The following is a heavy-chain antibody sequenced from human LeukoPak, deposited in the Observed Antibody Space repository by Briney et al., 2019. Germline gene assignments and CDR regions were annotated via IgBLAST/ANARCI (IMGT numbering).Heavy chain of an antibody. V-gene: IGHV4-59*01. D-gene: IGHD6-19*01. CDR2: IYYSGST. J-gene: IGHJ4*02. CDR3: ACRSRYSIGWSFDH. Sequence: YPSETLSLTCTVSGGSISSYYWSWIRQPPGKGLEWIGYIYYSGSTNYNPSLKSRVTISVDTSKNQLSLKLSSVTAADTAMYYCACRSRYSIGWSFDHWGQGTLVTVSS. CDR1: GGSISSYY.